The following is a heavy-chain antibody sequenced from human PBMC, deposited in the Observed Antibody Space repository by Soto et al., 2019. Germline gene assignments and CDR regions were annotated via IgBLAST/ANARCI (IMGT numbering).Heavy chain of an antibody. D-gene: IGHD3-9*01. CDR2: TYYRSKWYN. Sequence: SQTLSLTCVISGDSVSSNSAAWNWIRQSPSRGLEWLGRTYYRSKWYNEYAVFVKSRIIINPDTSKKQFSLQLNSVTPEYTAVYYCSREEAMTCWGKYYFGIDVWGQGXTVTVYS. V-gene: IGHV6-1*01. CDR3: SREEAMTCWGKYYFGIDV. J-gene: IGHJ6*02. CDR1: GDSVSSNSAA.